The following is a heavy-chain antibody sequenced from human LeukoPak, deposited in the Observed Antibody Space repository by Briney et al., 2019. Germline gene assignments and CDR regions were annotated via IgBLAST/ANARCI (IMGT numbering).Heavy chain of an antibody. V-gene: IGHV3-30*03. CDR1: GFTFSNYG. CDR3: ARTNSSGWQHFDY. J-gene: IGHJ4*02. Sequence: PGGSLRLSCAASGFTFSNYGMHWVRQAPGKGLEWMAVISYDGNKYYADSVKGRFTISRDNSKNTLYLQMNSLRAEDTAVYYCARTNSSGWQHFDYWGQGTLVTVSS. D-gene: IGHD6-19*01. CDR2: ISYDGNK.